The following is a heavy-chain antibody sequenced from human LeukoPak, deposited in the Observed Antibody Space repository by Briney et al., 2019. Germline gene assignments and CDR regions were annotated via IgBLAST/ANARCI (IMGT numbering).Heavy chain of an antibody. CDR1: GLTLRNYA. D-gene: IGHD2-21*02. CDR3: GGGELRWFGDFFDL. CDR2: LSRSGDNT. Sequence: GGSLRLSCAASGLTLRNYAMRWVRQAPGKGLEWVSGLSRSGDNTYYADSVKGRFTISRDNSKNMVFLEINSLRAEGKATYDCGGGELRWFGDFFDLGGRGTLDTV. J-gene: IGHJ4*01. V-gene: IGHV3-23*01.